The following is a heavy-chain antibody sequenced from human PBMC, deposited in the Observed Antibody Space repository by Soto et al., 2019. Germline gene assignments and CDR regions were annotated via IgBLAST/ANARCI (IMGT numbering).Heavy chain of an antibody. CDR1: GYTFSTYW. Sequence: GESLKISCEGSGYTFSTYWIAWVRQMPGKGLEWMGIIYPGDSDARYSPSFQGQVTMTADKSISTAYLQWSSLKASDTAMYYCGRRHNDPRFESWGQGTLVTVSS. D-gene: IGHD1-1*01. V-gene: IGHV5-51*01. CDR2: IYPGDSDA. CDR3: GRRHNDPRFES. J-gene: IGHJ5*01.